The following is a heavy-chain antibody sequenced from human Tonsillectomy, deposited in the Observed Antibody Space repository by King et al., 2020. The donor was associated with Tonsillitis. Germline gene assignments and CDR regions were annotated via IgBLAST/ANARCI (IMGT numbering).Heavy chain of an antibody. V-gene: IGHV4-59*01. Sequence: VQLQESGPGLVKPSETLSLTCTVSGGSISSYYWSLIRQPPGKGLEWIGYIYYSGSTNYNPSLKSRVTISVDTSKNQFSLKLSSVTAADTAVYYCARGDDFWSGKQGFDYWGQGTLVTVSS. CDR1: GGSISSYY. D-gene: IGHD3-3*01. J-gene: IGHJ4*02. CDR3: ARGDDFWSGKQGFDY. CDR2: IYYSGST.